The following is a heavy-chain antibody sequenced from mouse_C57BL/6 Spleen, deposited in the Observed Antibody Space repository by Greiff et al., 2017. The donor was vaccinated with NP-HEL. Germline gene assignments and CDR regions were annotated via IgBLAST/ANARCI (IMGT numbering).Heavy chain of an antibody. CDR1: GFTFSDYG. Sequence: EVQGVESGGGLVKPGGSLKLSCAASGFTFSDYGMHWVRQAPEKGLEWVAYISSGSSTIYYADTVKGRFTISRDNAKNTLFLQMTSLRSEDTAMYYCAREDDYEGFAYWGQGTLVTVSA. J-gene: IGHJ3*01. CDR3: AREDDYEGFAY. CDR2: ISSGSSTI. V-gene: IGHV5-17*01. D-gene: IGHD2-4*01.